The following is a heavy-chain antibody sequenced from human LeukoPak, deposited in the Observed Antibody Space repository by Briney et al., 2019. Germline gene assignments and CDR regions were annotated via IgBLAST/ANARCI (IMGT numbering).Heavy chain of an antibody. V-gene: IGHV3-71*01. Sequence: GGSLRLSCAASGFTFSSYGMSWVRQAPGKGLEWVGFIRSKAYGGTTEYAASVKGRFTISRDDSKNTLYLQMNSLRAEDTAVYYCARSGFGDYYYYYMDVWGKGTTVTISS. J-gene: IGHJ6*03. D-gene: IGHD3-10*01. CDR2: IRSKAYGGTT. CDR3: ARSGFGDYYYYYMDV. CDR1: GFTFSSYG.